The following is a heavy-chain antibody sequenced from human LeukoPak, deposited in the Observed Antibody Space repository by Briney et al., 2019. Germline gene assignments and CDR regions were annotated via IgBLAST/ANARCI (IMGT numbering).Heavy chain of an antibody. D-gene: IGHD3-9*01. CDR2: IRSDGNIK. J-gene: IGHJ4*02. CDR3: ARDRDWSFDY. CDR1: GFTFSSSY. Sequence: GGSLRLSCAASGFTFSSSYMHWVRQAPGKGLGWVAYIRSDGNIKYYADCVKGRSTISRDNSKNILYLHMDNLREDDTAVYFCARDRDWSFDYWGQGTLVTVSS. V-gene: IGHV3-30*02.